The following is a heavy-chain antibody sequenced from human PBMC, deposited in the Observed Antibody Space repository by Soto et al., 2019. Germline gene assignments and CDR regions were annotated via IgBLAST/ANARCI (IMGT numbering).Heavy chain of an antibody. V-gene: IGHV4-59*01. CDR3: ATSYGNAWYTY. J-gene: IGHJ4*02. CDR1: GGSIGNFY. CDR2: AYYSGST. Sequence: PSETLSLTCTVSGGSIGNFYWGWFRQPPGKGLEWIGYAYYSGSTNYSPSLTSRVTISVDTLKNQFSLQLTSMTVEDTAVYFCATSYGNAWYTYWGQGTQVTVSS. D-gene: IGHD6-13*01.